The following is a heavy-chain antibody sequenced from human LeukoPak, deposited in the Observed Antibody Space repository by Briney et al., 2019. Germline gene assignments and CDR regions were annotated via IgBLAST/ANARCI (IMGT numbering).Heavy chain of an antibody. V-gene: IGHV3-13*01. D-gene: IGHD4-11*01. CDR2: IGTAGDT. CDR3: ARGSQSWFDP. CDR1: GFTFSSYD. Sequence: GGSLRPSCAASGFTFSSYDMHWVRQAPGKGLEWVSAIGTAGDTYYPGSVKGRFTISRENAKNSLYLQVNSLRAGDTAVYYCARGSQSWFDPWGQGTLVTVSS. J-gene: IGHJ5*02.